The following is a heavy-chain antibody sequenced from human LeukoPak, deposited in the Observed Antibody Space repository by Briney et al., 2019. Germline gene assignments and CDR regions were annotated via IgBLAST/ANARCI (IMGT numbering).Heavy chain of an antibody. V-gene: IGHV3-48*04. Sequence: GGSPRLSCAASGFTFSSYSMNWVRQAPGKGLEWVSYISSSSSTIYYADSVKGRFTISRDNAKNSLYLQMNSLRAEDTAVYYCARGITTPRDYWGQGTLVTVSS. CDR1: GFTFSSYS. J-gene: IGHJ4*02. CDR3: ARGITTPRDY. CDR2: ISSSSSTI. D-gene: IGHD3-10*01.